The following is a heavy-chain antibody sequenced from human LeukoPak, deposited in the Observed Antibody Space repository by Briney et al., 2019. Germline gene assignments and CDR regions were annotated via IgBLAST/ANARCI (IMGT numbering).Heavy chain of an antibody. V-gene: IGHV3-21*01. D-gene: IGHD6-19*01. Sequence: PGGSLRLSCAASGFSFSAYNMNWVRRTPGKGLEWVSSITTSSSYMFYADSVRGRFTISRDNAENSLYLQMNSLRDEDTAVYYCARDPYSGGYGAYYYYYMDVWGKGTTVTVSS. CDR1: GFSFSAYN. J-gene: IGHJ6*03. CDR2: ITTSSSYM. CDR3: ARDPYSGGYGAYYYYYMDV.